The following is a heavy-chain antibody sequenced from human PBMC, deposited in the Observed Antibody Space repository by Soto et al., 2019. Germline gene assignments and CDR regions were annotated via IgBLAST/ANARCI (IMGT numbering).Heavy chain of an antibody. J-gene: IGHJ1*01. CDR1: GYTFTSYV. D-gene: IGHD4-17*01. Sequence: QVPLVQSGPDLKRPGASMKVTCKASGYTFTSYVISWVRQAPGQGLEWMAWISPLKGRTQYSQKAQGKVTLSTDTSSNTAYMEMTTLRVDDTAVYYCAMDYGDRPEYFKHWGQGTLVTVS. CDR3: AMDYGDRPEYFKH. CDR2: ISPLKGRT. V-gene: IGHV1-18*04.